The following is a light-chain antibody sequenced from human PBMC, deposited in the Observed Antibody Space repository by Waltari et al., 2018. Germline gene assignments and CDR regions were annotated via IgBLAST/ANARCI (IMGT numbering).Light chain of an antibody. J-gene: IGKJ1*01. Sequence: IVMTPSPGTLSESPGQRASLPCRASETIYNFLAWSQQKPGQSPRLLIHGISNRAAGVPARFTGSGSGADFTLTIDSLQSDDFALYFCQQYFNWPLTFGQGTKVEI. V-gene: IGKV3-15*01. CDR3: QQYFNWPLT. CDR1: ETIYNF. CDR2: GIS.